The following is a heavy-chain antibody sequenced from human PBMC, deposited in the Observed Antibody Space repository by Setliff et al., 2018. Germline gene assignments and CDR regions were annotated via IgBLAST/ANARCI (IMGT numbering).Heavy chain of an antibody. V-gene: IGHV1-18*01. CDR1: GYTFTSYD. D-gene: IGHD2-21*01. Sequence: ASVKVSCKASGYTFTSYDISWVRQAPGQGLEWMGWISVYNGKTKYAQKFQGRVTMTTDTSTRTAYMEVTSLRSDDTAVYYCATEKFPGDWGDYWGQGTLVTVSS. CDR3: ATEKFPGDWGDY. CDR2: ISVYNGKT. J-gene: IGHJ4*02.